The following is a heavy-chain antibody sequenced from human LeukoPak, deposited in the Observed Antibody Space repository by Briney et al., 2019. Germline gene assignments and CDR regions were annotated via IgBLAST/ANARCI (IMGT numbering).Heavy chain of an antibody. D-gene: IGHD3-10*01. CDR2: VSDTT. Sequence: PGGSLRLSCAASGFTFSSFALSWVRQAPGKGLEWVSTVSDTTYYADSVRGRFTISRDDSKNTLYQQMDSLRAEETAIYFCARSRGPGSHWFDPWGQGTLVTVSS. CDR3: ARSRGPGSHWFDP. J-gene: IGHJ5*02. CDR1: GFTFSSFA. V-gene: IGHV3-23*01.